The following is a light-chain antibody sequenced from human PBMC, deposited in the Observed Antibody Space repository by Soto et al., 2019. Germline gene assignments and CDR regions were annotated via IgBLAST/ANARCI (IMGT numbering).Light chain of an antibody. CDR2: DAS. CDR1: QSISSW. J-gene: IGKJ1*01. Sequence: DIQMTHSPSTLSGSVGDRVTITCRASQSISSWLAWYQQKPGKAPKLLIYDASSLESGVPSRFSGSGSGTEFTLTISSLQPDDFATYYCQQYNSYSPVTFGQGAKVDIK. V-gene: IGKV1-5*01. CDR3: QQYNSYSPVT.